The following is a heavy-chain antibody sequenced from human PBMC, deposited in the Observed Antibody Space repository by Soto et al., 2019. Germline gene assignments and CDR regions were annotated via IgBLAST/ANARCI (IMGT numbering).Heavy chain of an antibody. Sequence: PGGSLRLSCAASGFTFSSYSMNWVRQAPGKGLEWVSYISSSSSTIYYADSVKGRFTISRDNAKNSLYLQMNSLRDEDTAVYYCAKDSDSGGYYCVFFCYFDLWGRGTLVTVS. D-gene: IGHD3-22*01. J-gene: IGHJ2*01. V-gene: IGHV3-48*02. CDR1: GFTFSSYS. CDR2: ISSSSSTI. CDR3: AKDSDSGGYYCVFFCYFDL.